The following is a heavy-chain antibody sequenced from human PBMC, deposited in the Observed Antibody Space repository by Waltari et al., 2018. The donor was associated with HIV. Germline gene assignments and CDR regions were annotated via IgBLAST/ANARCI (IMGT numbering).Heavy chain of an antibody. CDR2: ISYDGSNK. V-gene: IGHV3-30*01. Sequence: QVQLVESGGGVVQPGRSLRLYCAASGFTCGRYAMPWVRQAPGKGLEWVAVISYDGSNKYYADSVKGRFTISRDNSKNTLYLQMNSLRAEDTAVYYCARGGSGSYGHYYYGMDVWGQGTTVTVSS. CDR3: ARGGSGSYGHYYYGMDV. J-gene: IGHJ6*02. CDR1: GFTCGRYA. D-gene: IGHD3-10*01.